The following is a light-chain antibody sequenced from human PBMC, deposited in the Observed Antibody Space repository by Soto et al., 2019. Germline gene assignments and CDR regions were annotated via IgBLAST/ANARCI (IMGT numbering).Light chain of an antibody. CDR2: GAS. J-gene: IGKJ1*01. CDR1: QDINNF. V-gene: IGKV1-39*01. CDR3: QQSFTNPRT. Sequence: DIQMTQSPSSLSASVGDRVTITCRASQDINNFLNWYQQQPGKAPNLLIYGASSLQSGVPSRFSGSGSGTDFTLTISGLQPEDFAPYYCQQSFTNPRTFGQGTEVEIK.